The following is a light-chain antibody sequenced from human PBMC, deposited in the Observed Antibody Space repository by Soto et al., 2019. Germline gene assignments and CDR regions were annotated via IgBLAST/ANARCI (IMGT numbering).Light chain of an antibody. V-gene: IGKV3-20*01. Sequence: DIVLTQSPGTLSLSPGDGAALSCRASQSVRSTYLAWYQQQPGQAPRLLIYAASNRATGIPDRFRGSGSETDFTLTISRLEPEDFAVYYCQQYDSSPFTFGQGTRLEIK. J-gene: IGKJ5*01. CDR2: AAS. CDR3: QQYDSSPFT. CDR1: QSVRSTY.